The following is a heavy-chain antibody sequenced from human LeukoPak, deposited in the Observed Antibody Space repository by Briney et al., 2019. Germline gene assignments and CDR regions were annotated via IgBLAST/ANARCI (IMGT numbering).Heavy chain of an antibody. V-gene: IGHV4-4*07. Sequence: SETLSLTCTVSGGSISNYYWSWIRQPAGKGLEWIGRIYTSGSTNYNPSLKSRVTMSVDTSKNQFSLKLSSVTAADTAVYYCARIPPNYYYYYMDVWGKGTTVTVPS. CDR2: IYTSGST. CDR3: ARIPPNYYYYYMDV. CDR1: GGSISNYY. J-gene: IGHJ6*03.